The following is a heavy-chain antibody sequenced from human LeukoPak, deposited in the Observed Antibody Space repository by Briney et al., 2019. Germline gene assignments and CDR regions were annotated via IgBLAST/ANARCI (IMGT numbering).Heavy chain of an antibody. CDR3: ASYRKSYYGSGSYHDY. J-gene: IGHJ4*02. V-gene: IGHV4-34*01. CDR1: GGSFSGYY. Sequence: SETLSLTCAVYGGSFSGYYWSWIRQPPGKGLEWIGEINHSGSTNYNPSLKSRVTISVDTSKNQFSLKLSSVTAADTAVYYCASYRKSYYGSGSYHDYWGQGTLVAVSS. CDR2: INHSGST. D-gene: IGHD3-10*01.